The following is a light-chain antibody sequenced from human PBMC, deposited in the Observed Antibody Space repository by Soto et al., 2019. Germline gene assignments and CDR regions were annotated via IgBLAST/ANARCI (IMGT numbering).Light chain of an antibody. CDR3: HQYNNLWT. J-gene: IGKJ1*01. V-gene: IGKV3-15*01. CDR1: QSVSSR. CDR2: GAS. Sequence: EIVMTQSPATLSVSPRERVTLSCRASQSVSSRLAWYQQKPGQSPRLLIYGASTRATGIPARFSGSASGAESTLTISSLKSEDFGVYYCHQYNNLWTFGQGTKVDIK.